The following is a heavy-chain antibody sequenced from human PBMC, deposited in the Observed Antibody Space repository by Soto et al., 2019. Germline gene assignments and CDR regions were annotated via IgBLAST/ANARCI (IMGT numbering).Heavy chain of an antibody. CDR1: GFTFSSYW. J-gene: IGHJ6*02. D-gene: IGHD3-10*01. V-gene: IGHV3-74*01. Sequence: GGSLRLSCAASGFTFSSYWMHWVRQAPGKGLVWVSRINSDGSSTSYADSVKGRFTISRDNAKNTLYLQMNSLRAEDTAVYYCARDMVRGVSRYYYYGMDVWGQGTTVNVS. CDR2: INSDGSST. CDR3: ARDMVRGVSRYYYYGMDV.